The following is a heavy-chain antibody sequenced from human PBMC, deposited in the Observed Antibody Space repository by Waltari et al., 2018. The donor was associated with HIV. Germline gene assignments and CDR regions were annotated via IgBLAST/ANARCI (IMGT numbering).Heavy chain of an antibody. CDR2: IRQSGST. D-gene: IGHD5-12*01. Sequence: QVQLQQGGAGLLTPSETLSLPCAVSGGSLSGYYWTWIRQAPGKGLEWVGEIRQSGSTNYSPSLKSRVTISVDTSRNHFSLNLISVTAADTAIYFCARRERWLRHFDSWGQGTLVSVSS. V-gene: IGHV4-34*01. CDR1: GGSLSGYY. J-gene: IGHJ4*02. CDR3: ARRERWLRHFDS.